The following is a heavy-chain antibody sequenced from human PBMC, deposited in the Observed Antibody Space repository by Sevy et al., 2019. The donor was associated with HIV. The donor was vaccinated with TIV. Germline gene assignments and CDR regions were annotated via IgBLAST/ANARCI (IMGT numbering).Heavy chain of an antibody. J-gene: IGHJ6*02. CDR1: GFTFSTYV. V-gene: IGHV3-30*02. D-gene: IGHD2-8*01. Sequence: GGSLRLSYAASGFTFSTYVMYWVRQAPGKGLEWVAYIRYDGSNKYYADSVRGRFTISRDNSKNTLYLQMNSLRAEDTAVYYCARGRKTTQEWLEELDYYYGVDVWGQGTTVTVSS. CDR2: IRYDGSNK. CDR3: ARGRKTTQEWLEELDYYYGVDV.